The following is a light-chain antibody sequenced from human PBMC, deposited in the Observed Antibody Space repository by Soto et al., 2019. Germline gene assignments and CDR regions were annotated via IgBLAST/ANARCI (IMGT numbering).Light chain of an antibody. V-gene: IGLV1-44*01. CDR3: GVWDDSVNVRYL. CDR1: SSNIGSNS. J-gene: IGLJ1*01. CDR2: SNS. Sequence: QSVLTQPPSASGTPGQRVTISCSGSSSNIGSNSVNWYQQLPGTAPKILIYSNSQRPSGVPDRFSGSKSGTSASLAISGLQSEDEADYYCGVWDDSVNVRYLFGTGTKATVL.